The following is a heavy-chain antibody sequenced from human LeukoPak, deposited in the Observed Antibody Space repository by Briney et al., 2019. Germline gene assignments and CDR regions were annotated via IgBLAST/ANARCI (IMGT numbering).Heavy chain of an antibody. J-gene: IGHJ6*02. CDR1: GGSISSYY. CDR3: ARFPGNADGSGSYYRSIGMDV. Sequence: SETLSLTCTVSGGSISSYYWSWIRQPPGKGLEWIGYIYLSGSTNYNPSLKSRVTISVDTAKDQFSLRLSSVTAADTAVYYCARFPGNADGSGSYYRSIGMDVWGQGTTVTVSS. V-gene: IGHV4-59*01. CDR2: IYLSGST. D-gene: IGHD3-10*01.